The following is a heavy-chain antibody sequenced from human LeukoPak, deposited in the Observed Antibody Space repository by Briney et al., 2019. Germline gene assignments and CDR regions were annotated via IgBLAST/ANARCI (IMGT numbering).Heavy chain of an antibody. Sequence: GESLKISCKGSGYSFTSYWIGWVRQMPGKGLGWIEFIYPGDSDTRYSPSFQGQVTISADKSISTAYLQWSSLKASDTAMYYCARHGDIVVVPAAIDYWGQGTLVTVSS. J-gene: IGHJ4*02. CDR2: IYPGDSDT. D-gene: IGHD2-2*01. CDR3: ARHGDIVVVPAAIDY. CDR1: GYSFTSYW. V-gene: IGHV5-51*01.